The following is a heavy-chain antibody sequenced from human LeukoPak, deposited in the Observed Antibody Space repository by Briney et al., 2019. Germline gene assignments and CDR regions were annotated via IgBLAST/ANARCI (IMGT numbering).Heavy chain of an antibody. V-gene: IGHV3-33*01. D-gene: IGHD5-18*01. Sequence: PGRSLRLSCAASGFTFSSYGMHWVRQAPGKGLEWVAVIWYDGSNEYYADSVKGRFTISRDNSKSTLYLQMNSLRAEDTSVYYCARGGGYSYGYVVYWGQGTLVTVSS. CDR1: GFTFSSYG. CDR2: IWYDGSNE. J-gene: IGHJ4*02. CDR3: ARGGGYSYGYVVY.